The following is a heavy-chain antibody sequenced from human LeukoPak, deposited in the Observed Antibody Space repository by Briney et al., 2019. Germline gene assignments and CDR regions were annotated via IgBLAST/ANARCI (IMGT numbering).Heavy chain of an antibody. D-gene: IGHD6-25*01. V-gene: IGHV3-11*01. J-gene: IGHJ5*02. CDR2: ITIGGSTM. CDR1: GFTFSAYY. CDR3: ARGYSTGGFDP. Sequence: GGSLRLSCAASGFTFSAYYMNWIRQAPGKGLEWVSYITIGGSTMYYADSVKGRFTISRDNAKNSLYLQMNSLRAEDTAVYYCARGYSTGGFDPWGQGTLVTVSS.